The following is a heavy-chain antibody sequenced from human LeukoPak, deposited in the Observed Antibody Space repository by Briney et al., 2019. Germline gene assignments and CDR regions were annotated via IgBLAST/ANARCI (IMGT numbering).Heavy chain of an antibody. V-gene: IGHV5-51*01. CDR2: IYPSDSDT. CDR1: GYSFATNW. Sequence: GESLKISCKASGYSFATNWIGWVRQMPGKGLEWMGIIYPSDSDTRISPSFQGQVTISADKSISTAYLQWSSLKASDTAMSYCARVWYSGYEFDYWGQGTLVTVSS. J-gene: IGHJ4*02. CDR3: ARVWYSGYEFDY. D-gene: IGHD5-12*01.